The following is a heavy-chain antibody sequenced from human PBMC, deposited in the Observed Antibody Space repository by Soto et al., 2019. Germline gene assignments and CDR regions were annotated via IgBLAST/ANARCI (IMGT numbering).Heavy chain of an antibody. D-gene: IGHD3-3*01. V-gene: IGHV1-8*01. CDR1: GYTFTSYD. J-gene: IGHJ3*02. CDR2: MNPNSGNT. CDR3: ARGPYYDFWSGSLGAFDI. Sequence: ASVKVSCKASGYTFTSYDINWVRQATGQGLEWMGWMNPNSGNTGYAQKFQGRVTMTRNTSISTAYMELSSLRPEDTAVYYCARGPYYDFWSGSLGAFDIWGQGTMVTVSS.